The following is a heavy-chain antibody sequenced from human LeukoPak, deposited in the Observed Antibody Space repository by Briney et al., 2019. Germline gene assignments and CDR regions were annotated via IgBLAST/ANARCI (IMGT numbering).Heavy chain of an antibody. CDR1: GGTFSSYA. Sequence: SVKVSCKASGGTFSSYAISWVRQAPGQGLEWMGGIIPIFGTANYAQKFQGRVTITADESTSTAYMELSSLRSEDTAVYYCARDLVATTGDDAFDIWGQGTMITVSS. CDR3: ARDLVATTGDDAFDI. J-gene: IGHJ3*02. D-gene: IGHD5-12*01. CDR2: IIPIFGTA. V-gene: IGHV1-69*01.